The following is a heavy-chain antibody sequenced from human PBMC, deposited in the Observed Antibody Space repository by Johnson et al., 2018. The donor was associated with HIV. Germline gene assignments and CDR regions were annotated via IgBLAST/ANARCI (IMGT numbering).Heavy chain of an antibody. CDR3: ATLWFGEVSVYDAFDV. D-gene: IGHD3-10*01. V-gene: IGHV3-30*04. Sequence: QEQLVESGGGVVQPGTSLRLSCTASGFAFSSYALHWVRQAPGKGLEWVAVISYDGRDAYYADSVKGRFPSSRDNSKNTLYLQMNSLRPEDSAVYYCATLWFGEVSVYDAFDVWGQGTMVTVSS. CDR1: GFAFSSYA. J-gene: IGHJ3*01. CDR2: ISYDGRDA.